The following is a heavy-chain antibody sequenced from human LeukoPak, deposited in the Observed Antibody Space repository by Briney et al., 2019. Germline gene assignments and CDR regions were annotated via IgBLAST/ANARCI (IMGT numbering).Heavy chain of an antibody. D-gene: IGHD3-22*01. Sequence: SETLSLTCTVSGGSISSDYWSWIRQPPGKGLEWIGYIYYRGSTNYNPSLKSRVTVSVDTSKNQFSLKLSSVTAADTAVYYCARLSGYSSGHYYSDYWGQGTLVTVSS. V-gene: IGHV4-59*01. CDR1: GGSISSDY. CDR2: IYYRGST. CDR3: ARLSGYSSGHYYSDY. J-gene: IGHJ4*02.